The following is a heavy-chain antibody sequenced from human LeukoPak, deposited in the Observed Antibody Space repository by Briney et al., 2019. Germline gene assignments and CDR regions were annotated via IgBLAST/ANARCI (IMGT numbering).Heavy chain of an antibody. D-gene: IGHD3-10*01. Sequence: GESLKISCKGSGYSFTSYWIGWVRQMPGKGLEWMGIIYPGDSDTRYSPSFQGQVTISADKSISTAYLQWSSLKASDTAMYYCARQQRDYYGSGSYYKHRLYYYYGVDVWGQGTTVTVSS. CDR1: GYSFTSYW. V-gene: IGHV5-51*01. CDR3: ARQQRDYYGSGSYYKHRLYYYYGVDV. CDR2: IYPGDSDT. J-gene: IGHJ6*02.